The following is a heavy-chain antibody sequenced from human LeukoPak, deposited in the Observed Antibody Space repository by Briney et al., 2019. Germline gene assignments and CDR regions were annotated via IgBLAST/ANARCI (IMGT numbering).Heavy chain of an antibody. J-gene: IGHJ4*02. CDR1: GFTFSSYA. CDR2: ISGSGGST. Sequence: GGSLRLSCAASGFTFSSYAMSWVRQAPGKGLEWVSAISGSGGSTYYADSVKGRFTISRDNSKNTLYLQMNSLRAEDTAVYYSAKDPSIVGATGDYWGQGTLVTVSS. V-gene: IGHV3-23*01. D-gene: IGHD1-26*01. CDR3: AKDPSIVGATGDY.